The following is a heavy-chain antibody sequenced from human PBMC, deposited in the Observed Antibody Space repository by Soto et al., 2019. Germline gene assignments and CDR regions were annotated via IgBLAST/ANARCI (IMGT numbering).Heavy chain of an antibody. CDR1: GDSVSSSSVT. V-gene: IGHV6-1*01. J-gene: IGHJ5*01. CDR3: VRLLGTSWLDF. CDR2: TYYRSNWYN. Sequence: QVQLQQAEPGLVKPSQTLSLTCAISGDSVSSSSVTWNWVRQSPSRGLEWLGRTYYRSNWYNDYAASVQSRITINPDTSKYQFSLHLIYVTPEDAAVYYCVRLLGTSWLDFCGQGPLVTVSS. D-gene: IGHD1-26*01.